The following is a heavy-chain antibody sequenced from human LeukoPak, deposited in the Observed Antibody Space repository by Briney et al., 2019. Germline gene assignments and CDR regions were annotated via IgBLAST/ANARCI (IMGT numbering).Heavy chain of an antibody. CDR1: GGSISSSSYY. Sequence: SETLSLTCTVSGGSISSSSYYWGWIRQPPGKGLEWIGSIYYSGSTYYNPSLKSRVTISVDTSKNQFSLKLSSVTAADTAVYYCARGRYSSDSPFNPRIDYWGQGTLVTVSS. CDR2: IYYSGST. J-gene: IGHJ4*02. V-gene: IGHV4-39*07. D-gene: IGHD6-19*01. CDR3: ARGRYSSDSPFNPRIDY.